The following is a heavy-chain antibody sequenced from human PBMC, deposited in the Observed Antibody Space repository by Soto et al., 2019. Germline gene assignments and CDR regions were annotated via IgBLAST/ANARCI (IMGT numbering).Heavy chain of an antibody. CDR2: INSDGSST. V-gene: IGHV3-74*01. CDR1: GFTFSSYW. Sequence: EVQLVESGGGLVQPGGSLRLSCAASGFTFSSYWMHWVRQAPGKGLVWVSRINSDGSSTSYADSVKGRFTISRDNAKNTLYLQMNSLRAEDTAVYYCARGDGYNYPGVYLFDYWGQGTLVTVSS. CDR3: ARGDGYNYPGVYLFDY. J-gene: IGHJ4*02. D-gene: IGHD5-12*01.